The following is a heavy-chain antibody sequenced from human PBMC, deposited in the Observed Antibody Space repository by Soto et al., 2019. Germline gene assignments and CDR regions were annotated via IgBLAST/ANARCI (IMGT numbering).Heavy chain of an antibody. CDR2: IYTSGST. Sequence: SETLSLTCSVSGTSVINYYCIFIRHPAGKGLEHIGRIYTSGSTSYNPSLKSRVTMSMDTSQTQIYLNLTSVTAADTAVYYCARGGIQLSYAFDYWGQGIQVTVSS. CDR1: GTSVINYY. CDR3: ARGGIQLSYAFDY. V-gene: IGHV4-4*07. D-gene: IGHD5-18*01. J-gene: IGHJ4*02.